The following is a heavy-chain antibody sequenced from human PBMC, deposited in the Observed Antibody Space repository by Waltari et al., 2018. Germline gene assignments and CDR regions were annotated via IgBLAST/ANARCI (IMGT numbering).Heavy chain of an antibody. V-gene: IGHV3-53*01. CDR1: GFPVSRHH. Sequence: EVQLVESGGGLIQPGGSLSLSCAASGFPVSRHHMRWVRQAPGKGLEWVSVIYSGGSTYYADSVKGRFTISRDNSKNTLYLQMNSLRAEDTAVYYCARDLSSSNGHWRFDPWGQGTLVTVSS. CDR3: ARDLSSSNGHWRFDP. CDR2: IYSGGST. D-gene: IGHD6-13*01. J-gene: IGHJ5*02.